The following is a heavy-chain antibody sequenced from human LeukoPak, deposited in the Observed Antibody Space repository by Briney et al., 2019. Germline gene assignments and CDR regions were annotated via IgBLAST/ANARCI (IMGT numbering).Heavy chain of an antibody. J-gene: IGHJ4*02. CDR2: IYYSGST. D-gene: IGHD3-22*01. Sequence: SETLSLTCTVSGGSISSYYWNWIRQPPGKGLEWIGYIYYSGSTNYNPSLKSRVTISVDTSKNQFSLKLSSVTAADTAVYYCARDLEGYYDSSGYYYGSLYYFDYWGQGTLVTVSS. CDR1: GGSISSYY. CDR3: ARDLEGYYDSSGYYYGSLYYFDY. V-gene: IGHV4-59*01.